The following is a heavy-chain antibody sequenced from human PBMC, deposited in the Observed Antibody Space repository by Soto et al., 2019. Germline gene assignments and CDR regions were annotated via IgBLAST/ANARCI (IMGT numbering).Heavy chain of an antibody. D-gene: IGHD6-13*01. J-gene: IGHJ6*02. CDR2: IIPIFGTA. CDR3: ARPKLVPYYYYGMDV. Sequence: QVQLVQSGAEVKKPGSSVKVSCTASGGTFSSYAISWVRQAPGQGLEWMGGIIPIFGTANYAQKFQGRVTITADESTSSAYMELRSLRSEDTAVYYCARPKLVPYYYYGMDVWGQGTTVTVSS. CDR1: GGTFSSYA. V-gene: IGHV1-69*01.